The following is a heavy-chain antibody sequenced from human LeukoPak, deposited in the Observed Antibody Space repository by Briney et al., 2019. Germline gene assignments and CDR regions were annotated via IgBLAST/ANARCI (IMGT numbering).Heavy chain of an antibody. J-gene: IGHJ4*02. D-gene: IGHD2-2*01. CDR3: TTDHGGPVVDY. CDR1: GFTFSNAW. CDR2: IKSKTDGGTT. Sequence: GGSLRPSCAASGFTFSNAWMSWVRQAPGKGLEGVGRIKSKTDGGTTDYAAPVKGRFTISRDDSKNTLYLQMNSLKTEDTAVYYCTTDHGGPVVDYWGQGTLVTVSS. V-gene: IGHV3-15*01.